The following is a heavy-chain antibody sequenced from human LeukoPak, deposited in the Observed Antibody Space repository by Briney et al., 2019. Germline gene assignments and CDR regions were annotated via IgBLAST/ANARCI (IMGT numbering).Heavy chain of an antibody. CDR2: ITPNTGDT. D-gene: IGHD3-10*01. V-gene: IGHV1-46*01. CDR1: GYTFSSFY. Sequence: ASVKVSCKASGYTFSSFYLHWVRQAPGQGLEWMGIITPNTGDTTYAPKFQDRLIMTRDRSTSTVYMELHSLRSEDTAVCYCARSRNYYRVYFDNWGQGTLVPVSS. J-gene: IGHJ4*02. CDR3: ARSRNYYRVYFDN.